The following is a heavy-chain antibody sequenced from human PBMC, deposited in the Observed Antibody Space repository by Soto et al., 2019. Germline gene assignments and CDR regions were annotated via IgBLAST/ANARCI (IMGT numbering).Heavy chain of an antibody. CDR3: ARPEGYGSGSYYFDS. CDR2: VYVTGTGT. D-gene: IGHD3-10*01. Sequence: ASVKVSCKASGYPFTTYHLHWVRQAPGQGLEWMGIVYVTGTGTRSAQKFQGRLTTTRDRSTSTVYMELSSLRSEDTAVYYCARPEGYGSGSYYFDSWGQGTLVTSPQ. J-gene: IGHJ4*02. CDR1: GYPFTTYH. V-gene: IGHV1-46*01.